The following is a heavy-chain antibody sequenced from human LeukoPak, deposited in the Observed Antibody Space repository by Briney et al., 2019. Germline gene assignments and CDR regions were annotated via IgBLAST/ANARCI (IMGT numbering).Heavy chain of an antibody. CDR2: ISSCGST. CDR1: GDSISSGDYY. Sequence: PSETLSLTCNVSGDSISSGDYYWSWIRQPAGKGLEWIGRISSCGSTNYNPSLKSRFTISVDTSKNQFSLKLSSVTAADTAVYFCARGPYSYDSSGAFDIWGQGTMVTVSS. D-gene: IGHD3-22*01. CDR3: ARGPYSYDSSGAFDI. J-gene: IGHJ3*02. V-gene: IGHV4-61*02.